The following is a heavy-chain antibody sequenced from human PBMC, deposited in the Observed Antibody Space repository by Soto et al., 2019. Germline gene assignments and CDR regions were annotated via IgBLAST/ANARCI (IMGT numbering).Heavy chain of an antibody. Sequence: GGSLRLSCAASGVTFSSYAMSWVRQAPGKGLEWVSDISGSGCSTYYADSVKGRFTISRANSKNTLYLQMNSLRAEDTAVYYCAKQQYYYYMDVWGKGTTVTVSS. J-gene: IGHJ6*03. CDR1: GVTFSSYA. CDR3: AKQQYYYYMDV. CDR2: ISGSGCST. V-gene: IGHV3-23*01.